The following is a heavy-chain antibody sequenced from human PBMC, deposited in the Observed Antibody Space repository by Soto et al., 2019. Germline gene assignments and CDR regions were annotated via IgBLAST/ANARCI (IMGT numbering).Heavy chain of an antibody. Sequence: QVQLQESGPGLVKPSGTLSLTCAVSGVSIGSHDWWTWVRQPPGKGLEWIGENHQSGNTNYNSSLGSRVTISLDKSKNPFSLQLSSVTVADTAVYYCATRDTGRVYWGQGTLVTVSS. CDR3: ATRDTGRVY. D-gene: IGHD5-18*01. V-gene: IGHV4-4*02. CDR1: GVSIGSHDW. CDR2: NHQSGNT. J-gene: IGHJ4*02.